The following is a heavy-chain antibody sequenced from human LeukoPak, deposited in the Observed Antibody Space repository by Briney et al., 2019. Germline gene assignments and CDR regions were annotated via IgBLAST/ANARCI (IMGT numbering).Heavy chain of an antibody. CDR2: ISSSGGVT. V-gene: IGHV3-23*01. CDR3: AKAVYYGLGSYQVDY. Sequence: GGSLRLSCADSEFILSTYAMNWVRQAPGKGLEWVSGISSSGGVTYYADFVKGRFTISRDNSKNTLYLQMNSLRAEDTAVYYCAKAVYYGLGSYQVDYWGQGTLVTVSS. CDR1: EFILSTYA. J-gene: IGHJ4*02. D-gene: IGHD3-10*01.